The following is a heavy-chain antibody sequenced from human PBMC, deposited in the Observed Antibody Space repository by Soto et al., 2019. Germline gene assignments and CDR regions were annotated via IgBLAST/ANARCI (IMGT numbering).Heavy chain of an antibody. J-gene: IGHJ4*02. D-gene: IGHD5-18*01. CDR1: GFTVSSNY. Sequence: EVQLVETGGGLIQPGGSLRLSCAASGFTVSSNYMSWVRQAPGQGLEWVSVIYSGGSTYYADSVKGRFTISRDNSKNTLYLQMNSLRAEDTAVYYCACPRGYSYGNLGYWGQGTLVTVSS. CDR2: IYSGGST. CDR3: ACPRGYSYGNLGY. V-gene: IGHV3-53*02.